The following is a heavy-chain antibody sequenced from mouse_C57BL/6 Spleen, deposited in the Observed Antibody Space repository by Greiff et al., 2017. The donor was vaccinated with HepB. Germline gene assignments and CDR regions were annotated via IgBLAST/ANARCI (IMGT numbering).Heavy chain of an antibody. Sequence: EVQLQESGPGLVKPSQSLSLTCSVTGYSITSGYYWNWIRQFPGNKLEWMGYISYDGSNNYNPSLKNRISITRDTSKNQFFLKLNSVTTEDTATYYCARDEDTTVVATNYFDYWGQGTTLTVSS. CDR1: GYSITSGYY. V-gene: IGHV3-6*01. CDR2: ISYDGSN. CDR3: ARDEDTTVVATNYFDY. D-gene: IGHD1-1*01. J-gene: IGHJ2*01.